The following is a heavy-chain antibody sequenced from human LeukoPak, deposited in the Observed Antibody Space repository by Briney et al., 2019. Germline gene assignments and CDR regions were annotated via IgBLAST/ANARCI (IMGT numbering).Heavy chain of an antibody. CDR1: GFTFSSYA. V-gene: IGHV3-30-3*01. D-gene: IGHD3-16*01. CDR2: ISYDGSNK. Sequence: PGRSLRLSCAASGFTFSSYAVHWVRQAPGKGLEWVAVISYDGSNKYYADCVKGRFTISRDNSKNTLYLQMNSLRAEDTAVYYCAIGDAWGFDYWGQGTLVTVSS. J-gene: IGHJ4*02. CDR3: AIGDAWGFDY.